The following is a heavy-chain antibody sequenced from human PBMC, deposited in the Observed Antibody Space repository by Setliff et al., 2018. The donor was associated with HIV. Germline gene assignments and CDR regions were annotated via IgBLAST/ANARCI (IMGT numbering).Heavy chain of an antibody. CDR1: GGSIRSYY. D-gene: IGHD3-3*01. Sequence: ASETLSLTCTVSGGSIRSYYWSWIRQSPGKGLEWIGYVFYNGDTAYNPSLKSRLTISVDTSKSQFSLKLTSVTAADTAVYYCARQMTIPGVAVTPVDYWGQGARVTVSS. V-gene: IGHV4-59*08. CDR3: ARQMTIPGVAVTPVDY. J-gene: IGHJ4*02. CDR2: VFYNGDT.